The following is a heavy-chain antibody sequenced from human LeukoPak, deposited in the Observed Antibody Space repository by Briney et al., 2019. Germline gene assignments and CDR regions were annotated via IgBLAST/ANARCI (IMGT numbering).Heavy chain of an antibody. Sequence: ASVKVSCKASGYTFTSYDINWVRQATGQGLEWMGWMNPNSGNTGYAQTFQGRVTITRNTSISTAYMELSSLRSEDTAVYYCARGGRIAARQGAEYFQHWGQGTLVTLSS. CDR1: GYTFTSYD. CDR3: ARGGRIAARQGAEYFQH. V-gene: IGHV1-8*03. CDR2: MNPNSGNT. J-gene: IGHJ1*01. D-gene: IGHD6-6*01.